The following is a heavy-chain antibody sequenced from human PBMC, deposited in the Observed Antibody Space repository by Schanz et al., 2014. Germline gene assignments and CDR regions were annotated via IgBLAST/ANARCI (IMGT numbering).Heavy chain of an antibody. Sequence: QVQLVQSGAEVKKPGASVKVSCKASGYSFISHAIHWVRQAPGQGLEWMGWINVGNGNMKYSQKFQGRVTITADKSTSTASMELSSLRSEDTAVYYCARGPSQGYSYGHNIGAYYYGMDVWGQGTTVTVSS. J-gene: IGHJ6*02. CDR3: ARGPSQGYSYGHNIGAYYYGMDV. V-gene: IGHV1-3*01. D-gene: IGHD5-18*01. CDR2: INVGNGNM. CDR1: GYSFISHA.